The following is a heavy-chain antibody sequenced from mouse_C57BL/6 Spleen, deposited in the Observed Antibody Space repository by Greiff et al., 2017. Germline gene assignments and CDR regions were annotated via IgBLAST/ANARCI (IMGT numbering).Heavy chain of an antibody. CDR2: ISSGSSTI. V-gene: IGHV5-17*01. Sequence: EVQLVESGGGLVKPGGSLKLSCAASGFTFSDYGMHWVRQAPEKGLEWVAYISSGSSTIYYADTVKGRFTISRDNAKNTLFLQMTSLRSEDTAMYYCATIITTVFDYWGQGTTLTVSS. J-gene: IGHJ2*01. CDR1: GFTFSDYG. CDR3: ATIITTVFDY. D-gene: IGHD1-1*01.